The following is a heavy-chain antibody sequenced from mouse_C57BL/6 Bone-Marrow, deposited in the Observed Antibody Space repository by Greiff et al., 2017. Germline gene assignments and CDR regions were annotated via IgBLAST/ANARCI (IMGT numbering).Heavy chain of an antibody. CDR3: SRQVTTVLATKYFDV. J-gene: IGHJ1*03. CDR2: ISGGGGNT. D-gene: IGHD1-1*01. Sequence: EVKVAESGGGLVKPGGSLKLSCAASGFTFSSYTMSWVRQTPEKRLQWVAAISGGGGNTYYPDSVKGRFTISRDNAKNILYLQMSSLRSEDTALYYCSRQVTTVLATKYFDVWGTGTTVTVSA. V-gene: IGHV5-9*01. CDR1: GFTFSSYT.